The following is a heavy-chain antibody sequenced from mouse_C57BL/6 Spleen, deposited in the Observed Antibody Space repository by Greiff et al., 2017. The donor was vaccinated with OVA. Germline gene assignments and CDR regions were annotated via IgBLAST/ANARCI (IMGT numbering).Heavy chain of an antibody. CDR3: ATALYYSGNYFDY. V-gene: IGHV1-75*01. J-gene: IGHJ2*01. D-gene: IGHD1-1*01. CDR2: IFPGSGST. CDR1: GYTFTDYY. Sequence: QVQLQQSGPELVKPGASVKISCKASGYTFTDYYINWVKQRPGQGLEWIGWIFPGSGSTYYNEKFKGKATLTVDKSSSTAYMLLSSLTSEDSAVYFCATALYYSGNYFDYWGQGTTLTVSS.